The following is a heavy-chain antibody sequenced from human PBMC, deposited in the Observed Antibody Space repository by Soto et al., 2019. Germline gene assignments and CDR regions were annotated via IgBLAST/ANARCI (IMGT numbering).Heavy chain of an antibody. CDR2: ISATTTYK. Sequence: PWGSLRLSCTASGFTFDTYTMNWLRQAPGRGLEWVSSISATTTYKYYAASVEGRFTISRDNAKNSLYLQTNSLGAEDTAVYYCARGSASKSGHLWYFDLWGRGTLVTVSS. D-gene: IGHD2-8*02. V-gene: IGHV3-21*01. J-gene: IGHJ2*01. CDR1: GFTFDTYT. CDR3: ARGSASKSGHLWYFDL.